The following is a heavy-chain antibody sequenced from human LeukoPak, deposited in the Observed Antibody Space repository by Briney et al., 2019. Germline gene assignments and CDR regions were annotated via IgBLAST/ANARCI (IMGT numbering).Heavy chain of an antibody. CDR2: IYPGDSDT. CDR1: GYSFTSYW. CDR3: ARGSLYCSSTSCYAVGSFDI. D-gene: IGHD2-2*01. Sequence: GESLKISCKGSGYSFTSYWIGWVRQMPGKGLEWMGIIYPGDSDTRYSPSFQGQVTISADKSISTAYLQWSSLKASDTAMYYCARGSLYCSSTSCYAVGSFDIWGQGTMVTVSS. V-gene: IGHV5-51*01. J-gene: IGHJ3*02.